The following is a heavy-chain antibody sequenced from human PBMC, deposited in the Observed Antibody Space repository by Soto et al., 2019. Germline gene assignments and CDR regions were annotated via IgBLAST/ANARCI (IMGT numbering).Heavy chain of an antibody. D-gene: IGHD4-17*01. V-gene: IGHV5-51*01. Sequence: GESLKISCKGSGYSFLNYWIGWVRQMPGKDLEWIGIIYPDDSETRYSPSFQGRVTISVDRSITTTYLQWNTLQASDTATYYCARSYGDYAYYYGMDVWGQGTTVTVSS. CDR2: IYPDDSET. J-gene: IGHJ6*02. CDR1: GYSFLNYW. CDR3: ARSYGDYAYYYGMDV.